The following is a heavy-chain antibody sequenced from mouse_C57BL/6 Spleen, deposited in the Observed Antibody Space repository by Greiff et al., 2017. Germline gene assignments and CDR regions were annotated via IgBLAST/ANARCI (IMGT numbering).Heavy chain of an antibody. J-gene: IGHJ4*01. D-gene: IGHD1-1*01. V-gene: IGHV1-64*01. CDR2: IHPNSGST. Sequence: VQLQQPGAELVKPGASVKLSCKASGYTFTSYWMHWVKQRPGQGLEWIGMIHPNSGSTNYNEKFKSKATLTVDKSSSTAYMQLSSLTSEDSAVYYCASHYYGSSYEMDYWGQGTSVTVSS. CDR1: GYTFTSYW. CDR3: ASHYYGSSYEMDY.